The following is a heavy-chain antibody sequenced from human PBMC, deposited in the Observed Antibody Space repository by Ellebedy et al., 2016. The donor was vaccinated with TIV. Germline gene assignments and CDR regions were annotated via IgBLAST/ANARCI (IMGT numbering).Heavy chain of an antibody. CDR3: ASRSQRGGVFDY. V-gene: IGHV4-4*07. CDR1: GGSISSYY. CDR2: IYTSGST. J-gene: IGHJ4*02. Sequence: MPSETLSLTCTVSGGSISSYYWSWIRQPAGKGLEWIGRIYTSGSTNYNPSLKSRVTMSVDTSKNQFSLKLSSVTAADTAVYYCASRSQRGGVFDYWGQGTLVTVSS. D-gene: IGHD3-16*01.